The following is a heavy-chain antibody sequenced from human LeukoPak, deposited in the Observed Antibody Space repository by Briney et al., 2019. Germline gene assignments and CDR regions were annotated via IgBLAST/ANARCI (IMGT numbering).Heavy chain of an antibody. D-gene: IGHD3-22*01. CDR1: GGTFSSYA. J-gene: IGHJ4*02. V-gene: IGHV1-69*05. CDR2: IIPIFGTA. CDR3: ARDGVSFYYDSSAHFDY. Sequence: SVKVSCKASGGTFSSYAISWVRQAPGQGLEWMGGIIPIFGTANYAQKLQDRVTMTTDTSTSTAYMELRSLISDDTAVYFCARDGVSFYYDSSAHFDYWGQGTLVTVSS.